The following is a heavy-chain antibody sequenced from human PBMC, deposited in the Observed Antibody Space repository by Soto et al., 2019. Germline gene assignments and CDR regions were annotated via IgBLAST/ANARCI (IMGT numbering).Heavy chain of an antibody. D-gene: IGHD2-2*01. CDR2: LYYTGTT. J-gene: IGHJ5*02. CDR1: GGSIGSSSYY. Sequence: PSETLSLTCSVSGGSIGSSSYYFGWIRQPPGKGLEWIGSLYYTGTTNYNSSLKSRVTISADKTQNQFSLRLSSVTAAETAVYYCGAYCSRAHCYYCFDPWGQGTLVTVSS. V-gene: IGHV4-39*01. CDR3: GAYCSRAHCYYCFDP.